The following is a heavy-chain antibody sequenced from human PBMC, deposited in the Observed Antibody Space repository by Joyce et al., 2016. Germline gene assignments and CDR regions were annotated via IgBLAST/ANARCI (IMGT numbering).Heavy chain of an antibody. V-gene: IGHV1-18*01. CDR1: GYTFAKNA. J-gene: IGHJ4*02. Sequence: QVQLVQSGAEVKKPGASVKVSCKASGYTFAKNAISWVRQAPGQGLEWMGGMSAYNGNTNSAKKFQGRVTWTTDSATTTAYMELRSLRSDDTAVYYCARVSGDDYGSGSDSGSDCWGQGTLVTVSP. CDR3: ARVSGDDYGSGSDSGSDC. CDR2: MSAYNGNT. D-gene: IGHD3-10*01.